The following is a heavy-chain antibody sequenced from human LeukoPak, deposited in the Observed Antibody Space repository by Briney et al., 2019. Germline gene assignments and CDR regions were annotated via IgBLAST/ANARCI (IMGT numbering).Heavy chain of an antibody. Sequence: GESLKISCKGSGYSFTSYWIGWVRQMPGKGLGWVGIIYPGDSDTRYSPSFQGQVTISADKSISTAYLQWSSLKASDTAMYYCARLTTQTSIAADYWGQGTLVTVSS. CDR3: ARLTTQTSIAADY. CDR1: GYSFTSYW. D-gene: IGHD6-13*01. V-gene: IGHV5-51*01. CDR2: IYPGDSDT. J-gene: IGHJ4*02.